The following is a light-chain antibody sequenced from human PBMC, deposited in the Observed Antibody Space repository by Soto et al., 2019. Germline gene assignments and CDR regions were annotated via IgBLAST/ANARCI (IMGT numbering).Light chain of an antibody. Sequence: QSVLTQPPSASGSPGQSVTISCIGTSSDVGGYNYVSWYQQHPGKAPKLMIYEVSKRPSGVPDRFSGSKSGNTASLTVSGLQADDEADYYCSSSAASNNLGVFGGGTQLTVL. J-gene: IGLJ2*01. CDR1: SSDVGGYNY. CDR3: SSSAASNNLGV. CDR2: EVS. V-gene: IGLV2-8*01.